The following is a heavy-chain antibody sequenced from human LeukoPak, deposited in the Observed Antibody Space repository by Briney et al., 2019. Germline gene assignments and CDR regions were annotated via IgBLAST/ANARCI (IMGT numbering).Heavy chain of an antibody. V-gene: IGHV3-30*18. CDR2: ISYDGSNK. J-gene: IGHJ1*01. CDR1: GFTFSSYG. D-gene: IGHD2-15*01. CDR3: AKGSPYCSGGSCYSGEYFQH. Sequence: GRSLGLSCAASGFTFSSYGMHWVRQAPGKGLEWVAVISYDGSNKYYADSVKGRFTISRDNSTNTLYLQMNSLRAEDTAVYYCAKGSPYCSGGSCYSGEYFQHWGQGTLVTVSS.